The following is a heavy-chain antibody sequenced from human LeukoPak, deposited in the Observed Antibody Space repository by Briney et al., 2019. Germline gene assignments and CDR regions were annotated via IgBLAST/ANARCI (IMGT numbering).Heavy chain of an antibody. CDR1: GYTFTGYF. D-gene: IGHD1-26*01. Sequence: ASVKVSCKASGYTFTGYFMHWVRQAPGQGLEWMGWINPNSGGTNFAQKFQGRVTMARDTSISTAYMELSRLRSDDTAVYYCAGGITGIVGARGYWGQGTLVTVSS. CDR2: INPNSGGT. V-gene: IGHV1-2*02. J-gene: IGHJ4*02. CDR3: AGGITGIVGARGY.